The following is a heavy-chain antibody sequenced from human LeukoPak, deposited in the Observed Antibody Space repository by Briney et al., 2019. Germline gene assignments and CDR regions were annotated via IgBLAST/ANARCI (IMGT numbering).Heavy chain of an antibody. CDR2: INHSGST. D-gene: IGHD3-9*01. V-gene: IGHV4-34*01. J-gene: IGHJ3*02. CDR1: GGSFSGYY. CDR3: ARVCYDTLTGYAIDAFDI. Sequence: PSETLSLTCAVYGGSFSGYYWSWIRQPPGKGLEWIGEINHSGSTNYNPSLKSRVTISVDTSKNQFSLKLSSVTAADTAVYYCARVCYDTLTGYAIDAFDIWGQGTMVTVSS.